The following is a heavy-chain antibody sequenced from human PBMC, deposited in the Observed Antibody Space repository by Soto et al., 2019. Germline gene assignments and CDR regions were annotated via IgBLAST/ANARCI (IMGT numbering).Heavy chain of an antibody. V-gene: IGHV4-59*01. CDR3: AALEYYDSSGYYPFDY. CDR2: IYYSGST. J-gene: IGHJ4*02. Sequence: LSLTCTVSGGSISSYYWSWIRQPPGKGLEWIGYIYYSGSTNYNPSLKSRVTISVDTSKNQFSLKLSSVTAADTAVYYCAALEYYDSSGYYPFDYWGQGTLVTVSS. CDR1: GGSISSYY. D-gene: IGHD3-22*01.